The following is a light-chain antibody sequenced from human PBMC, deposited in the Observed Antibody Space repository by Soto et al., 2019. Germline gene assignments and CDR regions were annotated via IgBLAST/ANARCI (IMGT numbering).Light chain of an antibody. V-gene: IGLV2-14*01. Sequence: QSALTQPASVSGSPGQSITISCTGTSSDVGGYNYVSWYQQHPGKAPKLMIYEVSNRPSGVSNRFSGSKSGNTASLTISGLQAEDEADYCCTSYTSSITDVFGTGTKVTVL. CDR2: EVS. CDR3: TSYTSSITDV. CDR1: SSDVGGYNY. J-gene: IGLJ1*01.